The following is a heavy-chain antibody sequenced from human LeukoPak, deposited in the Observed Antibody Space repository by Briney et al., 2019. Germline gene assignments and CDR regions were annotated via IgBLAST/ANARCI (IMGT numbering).Heavy chain of an antibody. V-gene: IGHV4-34*01. CDR3: ARGKTGTTARPSDY. CDR2: INHSGST. CDR1: GGSFSGYY. D-gene: IGHD1-7*01. J-gene: IGHJ4*02. Sequence: SETLSLTCAVYGGSFSGYYWSWIRQPPGKGLEWNGEINHSGSTNYNPSLKSRVTISVDTSKNQSALKLSSVTAADTAVYYCARGKTGTTARPSDYWGQGTLVTVSS.